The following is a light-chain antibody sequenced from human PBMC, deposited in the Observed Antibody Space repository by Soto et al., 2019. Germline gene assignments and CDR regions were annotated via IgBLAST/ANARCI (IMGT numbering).Light chain of an antibody. V-gene: IGKV3-20*01. CDR3: QQYCSSPT. J-gene: IGKJ4*01. CDR2: GAS. Sequence: EIVLTQSPGTLSLSPGERATLSCRASQSVRNNFLAWYQQKPGQAPRLLIYGASSRATGIPDRFSGSGSGTHFTLTISGLEPEYLAVYYCQQYCSSPTFGGGTKVEIK. CDR1: QSVRNNF.